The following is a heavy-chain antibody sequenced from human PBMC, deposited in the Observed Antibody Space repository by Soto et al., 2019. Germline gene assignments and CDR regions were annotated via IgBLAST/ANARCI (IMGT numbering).Heavy chain of an antibody. CDR2: ISSSSSTI. V-gene: IGHV3-48*02. D-gene: IGHD1-26*01. Sequence: HPGGSLRLSCAASGFTFSSYSMNWVRQAPGKGLEWVSYISSSSSTIYYADSVKGRFTISRDNAKNSLYLQMNSLRDEDTAVYYCASLKSYRENWFDPWGQGTLVTVSS. CDR1: GFTFSSYS. J-gene: IGHJ5*02. CDR3: ASLKSYRENWFDP.